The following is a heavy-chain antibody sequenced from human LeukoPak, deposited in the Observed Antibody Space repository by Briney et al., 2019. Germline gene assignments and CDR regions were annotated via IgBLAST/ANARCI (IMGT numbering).Heavy chain of an antibody. CDR2: ISGYNDKK. CDR3: ARDRDSIAVAGSPRYCDY. CDR1: GYTLNTYG. Sequence: ASVKVSCKASGYTLNTYGVSWVRQAPGQGLEWMGWISGYNDKKEYAQKFKGGVTMTTDASTNTANMELRSLTYDDTAVYYCARDRDSIAVAGSPRYCDYWGQGSLVTVSS. V-gene: IGHV1-18*01. J-gene: IGHJ4*02. D-gene: IGHD6-19*01.